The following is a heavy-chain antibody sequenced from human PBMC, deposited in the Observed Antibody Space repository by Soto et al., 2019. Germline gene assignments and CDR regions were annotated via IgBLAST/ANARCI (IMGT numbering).Heavy chain of an antibody. V-gene: IGHV3-7*01. Sequence: EVHLVESGGGLVQPGGSLRLSCAASGITFSNYWMTWVRQAPGKGLEWVANIKQDGSEKYYVASVKGRFTISRDNAKNSLYRQINSLRAEDTAVYYCARDQDDSSDAFDIWGQGTMVTVSS. CDR2: IKQDGSEK. D-gene: IGHD3-3*01. CDR3: ARDQDDSSDAFDI. J-gene: IGHJ3*02. CDR1: GITFSNYW.